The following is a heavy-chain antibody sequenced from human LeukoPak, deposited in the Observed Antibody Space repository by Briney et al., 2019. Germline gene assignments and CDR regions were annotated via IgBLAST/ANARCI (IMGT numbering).Heavy chain of an antibody. Sequence: SQTLSLTCALSGDSISTNSAAWNWVRQSPSRGLEWLGRTYYRSKWYNDYAVSVKSRITINPDTSKNQLSLQLRSVTPEDTAVYYCARGGPDAFDIWGQGTMVTVSS. V-gene: IGHV6-1*01. CDR1: GDSISTNSAA. CDR2: TYYRSKWYN. J-gene: IGHJ3*02. CDR3: ARGGPDAFDI.